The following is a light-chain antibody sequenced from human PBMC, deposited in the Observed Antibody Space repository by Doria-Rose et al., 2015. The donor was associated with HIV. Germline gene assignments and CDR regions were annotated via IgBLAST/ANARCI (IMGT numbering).Light chain of an antibody. CDR2: DVN. CDR3: CSCAGSGTLV. V-gene: IGLV2-23*02. J-gene: IGLJ2*01. Sequence: QSALIQPASVSGSPGQSITMSCTGTSSDVGGYDHVSWYQQHPGKVPKLMIYDVNKWPSGASNRFSGSKSGNTASLTISGLQADDEADYYCCSCAGSGTLVFGGGTRLTVL. CDR1: SSDVGGYDH.